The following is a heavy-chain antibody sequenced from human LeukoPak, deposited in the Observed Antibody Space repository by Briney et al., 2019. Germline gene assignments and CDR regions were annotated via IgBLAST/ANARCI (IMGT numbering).Heavy chain of an antibody. Sequence: ASVKVSCKASGYTFTSYYMHWVRQASGQGLERMGIINPSGGSTSYAQKFQGRVTMTRDTSTSTVYMELSSLRSEDTAVYYCARAGAVAGTPGYWGQGTLVTVSS. D-gene: IGHD6-19*01. J-gene: IGHJ4*02. CDR2: INPSGGST. CDR3: ARAGAVAGTPGY. V-gene: IGHV1-46*01. CDR1: GYTFTSYY.